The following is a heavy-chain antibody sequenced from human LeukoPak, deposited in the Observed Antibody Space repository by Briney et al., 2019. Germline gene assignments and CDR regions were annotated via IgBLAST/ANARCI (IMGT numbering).Heavy chain of an antibody. CDR3: ARGGGLDV. Sequence: GRSLRLSCAASGFTFSSYAMHWVRQAPGKGLEWVAVISYDGSNKYYADSVKGRFTISRDNSKNTLYLQMNSLRAEDTAVYFCARGGGLDVWGQGATVTVSS. CDR1: GFTFSSYA. J-gene: IGHJ6*02. D-gene: IGHD3-16*01. V-gene: IGHV3-30-3*01. CDR2: ISYDGSNK.